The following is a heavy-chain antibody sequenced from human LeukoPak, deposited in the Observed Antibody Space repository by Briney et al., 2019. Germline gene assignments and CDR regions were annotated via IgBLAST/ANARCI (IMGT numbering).Heavy chain of an antibody. D-gene: IGHD2-15*01. CDR1: GYTFTGYY. CDR3: ARDRATLCGSRICHHSGNYYMDV. Sequence: ASVKVSCKTSGYTFTGYYMHRVRQAPGQGLEWMGWINPNNGDTKYAQKFLGRVTMTRDTSISTAYMELSRLRSDDTAVYYCARDRATLCGSRICHHSGNYYMDVWGKGTTVTVSS. V-gene: IGHV1-2*02. CDR2: INPNNGDT. J-gene: IGHJ6*03.